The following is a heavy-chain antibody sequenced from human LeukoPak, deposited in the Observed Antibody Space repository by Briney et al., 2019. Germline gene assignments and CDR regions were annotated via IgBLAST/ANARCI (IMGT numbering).Heavy chain of an antibody. D-gene: IGHD1-26*01. CDR3: ASPSFETGTYYYFDY. Sequence: ASVKVSCKASGYTFTAYYMHWVRQVPGQGLEWMGWISPNSGGTNYAQKFQGRVTMTGDTSIRTAYMELSSLRSDDTAEYYCASPSFETGTYYYFDYWGQGTLVTVSS. V-gene: IGHV1-2*02. CDR1: GYTFTAYY. J-gene: IGHJ4*02. CDR2: ISPNSGGT.